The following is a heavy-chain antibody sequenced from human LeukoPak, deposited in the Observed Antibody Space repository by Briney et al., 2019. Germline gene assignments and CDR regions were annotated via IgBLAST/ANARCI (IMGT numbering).Heavy chain of an antibody. CDR2: ISGSGGST. CDR3: ARDGGEGIAAAGTEFHYYYYMDV. J-gene: IGHJ6*03. V-gene: IGHV3-23*01. Sequence: PGGSLRLSCAASGFTFSSYGMSWVRQAPGKGLEWVSAISGSGGSTYYADSVKGRFTISRDNSKNTLYLQMNSLRAEDTAVYFCARDGGEGIAAAGTEFHYYYYMDVWGKGTTVTVSS. CDR1: GFTFSSYG. D-gene: IGHD6-13*01.